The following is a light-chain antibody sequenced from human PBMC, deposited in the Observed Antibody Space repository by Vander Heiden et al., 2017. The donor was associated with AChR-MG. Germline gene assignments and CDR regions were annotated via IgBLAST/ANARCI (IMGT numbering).Light chain of an antibody. V-gene: IGLV1-44*01. Sequence: SLLTPPPSAPGPPRPTPPISCSGGSHNIGSHTVTWYQHLPGTTPKPLIHSNNQRPAGVPDRLSGSKSGTSASLTISGLESEEEADYYCEAWDDIVVGPVFGGGTKLTVL. CDR1: SHNIGSHT. CDR2: SNN. J-gene: IGLJ2*01. CDR3: EAWDDIVVGPV.